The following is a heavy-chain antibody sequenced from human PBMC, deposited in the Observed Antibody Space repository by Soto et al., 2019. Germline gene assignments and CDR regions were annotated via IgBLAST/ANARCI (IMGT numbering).Heavy chain of an antibody. CDR2: IYLGDFDT. CDR3: ARLGFNYDFLSGYYNVHHYYGIDV. V-gene: IGHV5-51*01. J-gene: IGHJ6*02. D-gene: IGHD3-3*01. CDR1: GYSFTSYW. Sequence: GESLKISCKGSGYSFTSYWIAWVRQMPGEGLEWMGIIYLGDFDTRYSPSFQGHVTISADKSINSVYLQWSSLKASDTATYYCARLGFNYDFLSGYYNVHHYYGIDVWGQGTTVTVSS.